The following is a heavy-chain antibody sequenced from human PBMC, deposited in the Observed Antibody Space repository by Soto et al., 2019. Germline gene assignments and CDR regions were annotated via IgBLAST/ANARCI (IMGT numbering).Heavy chain of an antibody. CDR1: GGTFSSYA. Sequence: QVQLVQSGAEVKKPGSSVKVSCKASGGTFSSYAISWVRQAPGQGLEWMGGIIPIFGTANYAQKFQGRVTSTADESTSTAYMELSSLRSEDTAVYYCAAPGIAVAGKGGSFDYWGQGTLVTVSS. V-gene: IGHV1-69*01. J-gene: IGHJ4*02. D-gene: IGHD6-19*01. CDR2: IIPIFGTA. CDR3: AAPGIAVAGKGGSFDY.